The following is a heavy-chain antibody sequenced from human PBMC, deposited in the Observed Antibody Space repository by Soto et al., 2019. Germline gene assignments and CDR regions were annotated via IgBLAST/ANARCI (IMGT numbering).Heavy chain of an antibody. Sequence: QVQLQESGPGLVKPSETLSLTCTVSGGSISSYYWSWIRQPPGKGLEWIGYIYYSGSTNYNPSLKSRVTISVDTSKNQFSPKLSSVTAADTAVYYCARQGTWILHLPEPYFDYWGQGTLVTVSS. CDR1: GGSISSYY. V-gene: IGHV4-59*08. D-gene: IGHD5-18*01. CDR2: IYYSGST. CDR3: ARQGTWILHLPEPYFDY. J-gene: IGHJ4*02.